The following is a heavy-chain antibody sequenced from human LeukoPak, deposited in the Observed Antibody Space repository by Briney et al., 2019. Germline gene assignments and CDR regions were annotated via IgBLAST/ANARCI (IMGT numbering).Heavy chain of an antibody. Sequence: PGGSLRLSCAASGFTFSSYSMNWVRQAPGKGLEWVSYISSSSSTIYYADSVKGRFTISRDNAKNSLYLQMNSLRAEDTAVYYCARDQYYYDSRVIRAFDYWGQGTLVTVSS. CDR1: GFTFSSYS. CDR3: ARDQYYYDSRVIRAFDY. V-gene: IGHV3-48*01. J-gene: IGHJ4*02. D-gene: IGHD3-22*01. CDR2: ISSSSSTI.